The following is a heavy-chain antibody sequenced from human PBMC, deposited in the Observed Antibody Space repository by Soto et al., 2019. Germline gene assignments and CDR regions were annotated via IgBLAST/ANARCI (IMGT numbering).Heavy chain of an antibody. J-gene: IGHJ3*02. CDR3: ARERVYCSGGSCYPRGDAFDI. D-gene: IGHD2-15*01. Sequence: GASVKVSCKASGGTFSSYTISWVRQAPGQGLEWMGRIIPILGIANYAQKFQGRVTITADKSTSTAYMELSSLRSEDTAVYYCARERVYCSGGSCYPRGDAFDIWGQGTMVTVSS. CDR1: GGTFSSYT. V-gene: IGHV1-69*04. CDR2: IIPILGIA.